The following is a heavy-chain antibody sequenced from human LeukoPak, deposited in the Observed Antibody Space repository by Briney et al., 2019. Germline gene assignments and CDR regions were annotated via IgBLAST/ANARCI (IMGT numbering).Heavy chain of an antibody. V-gene: IGHV3-33*03. Sequence: PGGSLRLSCAASGFTLSNYGMHWVRQAPGKGLEWVAVIWYDGSDKYYADSVKGRFTISRDNAKNTLYLQMNSLRAEDTAVYYCATAGNYRFDYWGQGTLVTVSS. D-gene: IGHD1-7*01. CDR1: GFTLSNYG. CDR3: ATAGNYRFDY. J-gene: IGHJ4*02. CDR2: IWYDGSDK.